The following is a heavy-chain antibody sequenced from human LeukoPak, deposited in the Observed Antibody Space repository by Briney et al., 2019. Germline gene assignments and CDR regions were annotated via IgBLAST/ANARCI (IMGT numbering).Heavy chain of an antibody. CDR1: GFTCSSYE. D-gene: IGHD2-15*01. Sequence: GGSLRLYCAASGFTCSSYEMDWVRQAPGKGLEWVSYISSSGSTIYYADSVKGRFTISRDNAKNSLYLQTNSLRAEDTAVYDCASDSPGVYWGQGTLVTVSS. J-gene: IGHJ4*02. CDR2: ISSSGSTI. CDR3: ASDSPGVY. V-gene: IGHV3-48*03.